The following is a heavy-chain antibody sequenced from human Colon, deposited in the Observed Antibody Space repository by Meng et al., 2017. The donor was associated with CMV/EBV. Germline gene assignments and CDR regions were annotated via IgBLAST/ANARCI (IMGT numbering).Heavy chain of an antibody. J-gene: IGHJ4*02. V-gene: IGHV6-1*01. CDR3: VRNNWNDPPY. Sequence: LSGSSVSSNRASWHWVRQSPSGGLEWLGKTSCRSKWNNDYAVSVKSRITINPDTSKNQFSLQLNSVTPEDTAVYYCVRNNWNDPPYWGQGTLVTVSS. CDR2: TSCRSKWNN. CDR1: GSSVSSNRAS. D-gene: IGHD1-1*01.